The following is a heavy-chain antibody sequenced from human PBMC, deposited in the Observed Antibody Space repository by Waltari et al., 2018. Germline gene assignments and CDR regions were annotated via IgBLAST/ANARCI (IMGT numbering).Heavy chain of an antibody. CDR2: ISTSGSTI. J-gene: IGHJ4*02. V-gene: IGHV3-48*03. CDR3: ARQFAY. CDR1: GFTLSSYG. Sequence: EVRLVESGGGLVQPGGSLGLSGAPSGFTLSSYGMNWFRQAPGKGLEWVSYISTSGSTIYYADSVWGRFTISRDTANNSLYLQMNNLRAEDTAVYYCARQFAYWGQGALVTVSS.